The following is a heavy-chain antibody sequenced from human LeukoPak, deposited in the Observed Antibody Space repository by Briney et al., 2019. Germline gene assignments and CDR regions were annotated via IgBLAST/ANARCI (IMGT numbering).Heavy chain of an antibody. Sequence: ASVKVSCKVSGYTLTELSMHWVRQAPGKGLEWMGGFDPEDGETIYAQKFQGRVTMTEDTSTDTAYTELSSLRSEDTAVYYCALARHYYDSSGYYAFDIWGQGTMVSVSS. CDR3: ALARHYYDSSGYYAFDI. V-gene: IGHV1-24*01. J-gene: IGHJ3*02. CDR2: FDPEDGET. D-gene: IGHD3-22*01. CDR1: GYTLTELS.